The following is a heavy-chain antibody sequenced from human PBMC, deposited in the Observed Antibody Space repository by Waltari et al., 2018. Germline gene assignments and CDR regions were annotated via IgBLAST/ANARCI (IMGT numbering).Heavy chain of an antibody. J-gene: IGHJ6*02. CDR3: ASSSSSSHYGMDV. CDR1: GGSFSGSY. CDR2: INHSGST. Sequence: QVQLQQWGAGLLKPSETLSLTCAVYGGSFSGSYWSWIRQPPGKGLEWIGEINHSGSTNYNPSLKSRVTISVDTSKNQFSLKLSSVTAADTAVYYCASSSSSSHYGMDVWGQGTTVTVSS. D-gene: IGHD6-6*01. V-gene: IGHV4-34*01.